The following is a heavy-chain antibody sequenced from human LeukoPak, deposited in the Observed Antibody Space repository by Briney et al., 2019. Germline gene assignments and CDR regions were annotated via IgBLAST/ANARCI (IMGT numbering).Heavy chain of an antibody. Sequence: SETLSLTCTVSGGSISSSSYYWGWIRQPPGKGLEWIGSIYYSGSTYYNPSLKSRVTISVDTSKNQFSLKLYSVTAADTALYYCARHVAYSSRFDYWGQGTPVTVSS. V-gene: IGHV4-39*01. CDR1: GGSISSSSYY. J-gene: IGHJ4*02. CDR2: IYYSGST. D-gene: IGHD6-13*01. CDR3: ARHVAYSSRFDY.